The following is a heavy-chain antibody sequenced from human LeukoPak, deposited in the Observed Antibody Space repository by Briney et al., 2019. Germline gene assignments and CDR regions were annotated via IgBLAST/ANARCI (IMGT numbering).Heavy chain of an antibody. D-gene: IGHD3-10*01. CDR3: ARHLIRSGGAFDI. CDR2: IYYSGST. Sequence: SETLSLTCTVSGGSISSYYWSWIRQPPGKGLEWIGYIYYSGSTNYNPSLKSRVTISVDTSKNQFSLKLSSVTAADTAVYYCARHLIRSGGAFDIWGQGTMVTVSS. V-gene: IGHV4-59*08. CDR1: GGSISSYY. J-gene: IGHJ3*02.